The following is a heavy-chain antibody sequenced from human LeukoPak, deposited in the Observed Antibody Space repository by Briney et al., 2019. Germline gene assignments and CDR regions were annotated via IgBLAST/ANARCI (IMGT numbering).Heavy chain of an antibody. J-gene: IGHJ6*02. Sequence: GGSLRLSCAASGFTCSSYGMHWVRQAPGKGLEWVAVISYDGSNKYYADSVKGRFTISRDNSKNTLYLQMNSLRAEDTAVYYCAKDKPLTYCSGGSCSLYYYYGMDVWGQGTTVTVSS. CDR3: AKDKPLTYCSGGSCSLYYYYGMDV. V-gene: IGHV3-30*18. CDR2: ISYDGSNK. CDR1: GFTCSSYG. D-gene: IGHD2-15*01.